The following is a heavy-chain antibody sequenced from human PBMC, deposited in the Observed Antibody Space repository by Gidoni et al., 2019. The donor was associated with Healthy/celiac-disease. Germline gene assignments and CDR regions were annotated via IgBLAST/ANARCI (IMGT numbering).Heavy chain of an antibody. CDR2: IIPIFGTA. V-gene: IGHV1-69*01. CDR1: GGTFSSYA. Sequence: QVQLVQSGAEVKKPGSSVKVSCKASGGTFSSYAISWVRQAPGQGLEWMGGIIPIFGTANYAQKFQGRVTITADESTSTAYMELSSLRSEDTAVYYCARAIRFLEWLSFNWFDPWGQGTLVTVSS. D-gene: IGHD3-3*01. CDR3: ARAIRFLEWLSFNWFDP. J-gene: IGHJ5*02.